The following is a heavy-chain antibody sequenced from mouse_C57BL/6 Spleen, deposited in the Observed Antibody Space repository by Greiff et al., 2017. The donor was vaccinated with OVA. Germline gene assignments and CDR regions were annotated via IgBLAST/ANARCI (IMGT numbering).Heavy chain of an antibody. CDR1: GYAFSSYW. J-gene: IGHJ3*01. CDR3: ERNYDYYWFAY. Sequence: VKLQESGAELVKPGASVKISCKASGYAFSSYWMNWVKQRPGKGLEWIGQIYPGDGDTNYNGKFKGKATLTADKSSSTAYMQLSSLTSEDSAVYFCERNYDYYWFAYWGKGTLVTVSA. D-gene: IGHD2-4*01. V-gene: IGHV1-80*01. CDR2: IYPGDGDT.